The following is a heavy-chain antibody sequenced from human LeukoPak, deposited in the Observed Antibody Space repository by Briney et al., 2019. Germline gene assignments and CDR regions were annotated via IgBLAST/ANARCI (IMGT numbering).Heavy chain of an antibody. D-gene: IGHD5-24*01. CDR3: ARAKDGTNILDY. Sequence: PGRSLTLSCAASGFTFSDYAMHLVRPAPGEGLEWVTLIRYNGGNKYYADSVKGRFTISRDNSKNTLYLQMDSLRAEDTAVYYCARAKDGTNILDYWGQGTLVTVSS. CDR1: GFTFSDYA. CDR2: IRYNGGNK. V-gene: IGHV3-30-3*01. J-gene: IGHJ4*02.